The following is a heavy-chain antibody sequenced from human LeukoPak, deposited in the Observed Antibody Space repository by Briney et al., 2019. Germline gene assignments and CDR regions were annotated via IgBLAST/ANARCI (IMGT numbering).Heavy chain of an antibody. CDR2: IWYDGSKK. D-gene: IGHD6-6*01. CDR3: AREGGSISSSLYFDY. Sequence: GGSLRLSCAASGFTFSHYGMHWVRQAPGKGLEWVAIIWYDGSKKYYGDSVKGRFTISRDKSKNTVDLRMDSLRDEDTAVYYCAREGGSISSSLYFDYWGQGTLVIVSS. J-gene: IGHJ4*02. V-gene: IGHV3-33*01. CDR1: GFTFSHYG.